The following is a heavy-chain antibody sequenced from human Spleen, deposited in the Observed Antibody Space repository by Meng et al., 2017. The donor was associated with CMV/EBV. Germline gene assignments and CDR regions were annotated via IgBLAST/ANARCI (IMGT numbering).Heavy chain of an antibody. V-gene: IGHV4-39*07. J-gene: IGHJ4*02. Sequence: ETLSLTCTVSGDSINRSPYSWGWIRQPPGKGPEWIGSIYHSGSTYYNPSLKSRVTISVDTSKNQFSLKLSSVTAADTAVYYCARARFDYWGQGTLVTVSS. CDR1: GDSINRSPYS. CDR2: IYHSGST. CDR3: ARARFDY.